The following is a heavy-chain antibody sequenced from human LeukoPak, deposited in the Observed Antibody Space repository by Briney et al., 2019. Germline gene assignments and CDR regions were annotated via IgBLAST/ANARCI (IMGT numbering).Heavy chain of an antibody. Sequence: GGSLRLSCAASGFTFSNYAMNLVRQAPGKVLDWVSAISGSGGSTYYADSVKGRFTISRDNSKNTLYLQMNSLRAEDTAVYYCAKDYSGYYRYFDYWGQGTLVTVSS. J-gene: IGHJ4*02. CDR3: AKDYSGYYRYFDY. CDR2: ISGSGGST. V-gene: IGHV3-23*01. D-gene: IGHD3-22*01. CDR1: GFTFSNYA.